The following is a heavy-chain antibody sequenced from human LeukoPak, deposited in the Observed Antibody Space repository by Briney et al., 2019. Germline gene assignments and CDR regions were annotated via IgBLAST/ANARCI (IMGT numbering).Heavy chain of an antibody. CDR1: GYTFTGYY. J-gene: IGHJ1*01. CDR3: ATPTYYYDSSGYQH. Sequence: ASVKVSCKACGYTFTGYYMHWVRQAPGQGLEWMGRINPNSGGTNYAQKFQGRVTMTRDTSISTANMELSRLRSDDTAVYYCATPTYYYDSSGYQHWGQGTLVTVSS. V-gene: IGHV1-2*06. D-gene: IGHD3-22*01. CDR2: INPNSGGT.